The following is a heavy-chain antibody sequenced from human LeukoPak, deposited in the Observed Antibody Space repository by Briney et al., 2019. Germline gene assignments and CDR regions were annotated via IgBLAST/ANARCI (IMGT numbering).Heavy chain of an antibody. CDR2: IYYSGST. CDR1: GGSISSGDYY. J-gene: IGHJ3*02. V-gene: IGHV4-30-4*01. CDR3: ARHELDAFDI. Sequence: SETLSLTCTVSGGSISSGDYYWSWIRQPPGKGLEWIGYIYYSGSTYYNPSLKSRVSISVDTSKNQFSLKLSSVTAADTAVYYCARHELDAFDIWGQGTMVTVSS.